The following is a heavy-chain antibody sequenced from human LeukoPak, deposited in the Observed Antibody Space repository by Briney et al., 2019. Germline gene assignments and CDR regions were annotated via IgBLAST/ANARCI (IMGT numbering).Heavy chain of an antibody. D-gene: IGHD5-24*01. CDR3: ARAVEMATMGDAFDI. Sequence: KPSETLSPTCTVSGGSISSYYWSWIRQPPGKGLEWIGRIYTSGSTNYNPSLKSRVTISVDTSKNQFSLKLSSVTAADTAVYYCARAVEMATMGDAFDIWGQGTMVTVSS. J-gene: IGHJ3*02. CDR1: GGSISSYY. CDR2: IYTSGST. V-gene: IGHV4-4*08.